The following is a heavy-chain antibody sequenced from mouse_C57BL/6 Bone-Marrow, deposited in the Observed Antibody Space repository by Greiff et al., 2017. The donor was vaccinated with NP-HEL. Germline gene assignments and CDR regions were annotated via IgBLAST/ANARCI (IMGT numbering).Heavy chain of an antibody. V-gene: IGHV2-2*01. CDR3: ARTRGGLNYYAMDY. CDR1: GFSLTSYG. CDR2: IWSGGST. D-gene: IGHD3-1*01. J-gene: IGHJ4*01. Sequence: VKLMESGPGLVQPSQSLSITCTVSGFSLTSYGVHWVRQSPGKGLEWLGVIWSGGSTDYNAAFISRLSISKDNSKSQVFFKMNSLQADDTAIYYCARTRGGLNYYAMDYWGQGTSVTVSS.